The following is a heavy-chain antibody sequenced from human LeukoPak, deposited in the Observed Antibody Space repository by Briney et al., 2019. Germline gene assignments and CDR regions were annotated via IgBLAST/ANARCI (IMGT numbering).Heavy chain of an antibody. CDR2: ISSSVSTI. D-gene: IGHD2-2*01. Sequence: GGSLRLSCAASGFTFSSYEMNWVRQAPGQGREWVSYISSSVSTIYYADSVKGRFTTSSDNTQNSLYLQMNSLRAEDTAVYYCAREWGYCSSTSCYLSFDYWGQGTLVTVSS. J-gene: IGHJ4*02. V-gene: IGHV3-48*03. CDR3: AREWGYCSSTSCYLSFDY. CDR1: GFTFSSYE.